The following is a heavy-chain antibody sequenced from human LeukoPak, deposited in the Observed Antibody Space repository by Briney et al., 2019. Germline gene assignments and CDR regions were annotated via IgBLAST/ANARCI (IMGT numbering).Heavy chain of an antibody. CDR1: GYTFTTYG. J-gene: IGHJ5*02. CDR2: ISAYNGNT. CDR3: ARAGDILTGYLNWFDP. Sequence: ASVKVSCKASGYTFTTYGISWVRQAPGQGLEWMGWISAYNGNTNYAQKLQGRVTMTTDTSTSTAYMELRSLRSDDTAVYYCARAGDILTGYLNWFDPWGQGTLVTVSS. V-gene: IGHV1-18*01. D-gene: IGHD3-9*01.